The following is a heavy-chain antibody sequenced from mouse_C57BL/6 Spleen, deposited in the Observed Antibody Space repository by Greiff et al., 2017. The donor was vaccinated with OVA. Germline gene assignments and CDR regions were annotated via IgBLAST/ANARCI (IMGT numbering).Heavy chain of an antibody. CDR3: ARGLPSWFAD. D-gene: IGHD5-5*01. Sequence: EVKLVESGPGLVKPSQSLSLTCSVTGYSITSGYYWNWIRQFPGNKLEWMGYISYDGSNNYNPSLKNRISITRDTSKNQFFLKLNSVTTEDTATYYCARGLPSWFADWGQGTLVTVSA. J-gene: IGHJ3*01. CDR1: GYSITSGYY. V-gene: IGHV3-6*01. CDR2: ISYDGSN.